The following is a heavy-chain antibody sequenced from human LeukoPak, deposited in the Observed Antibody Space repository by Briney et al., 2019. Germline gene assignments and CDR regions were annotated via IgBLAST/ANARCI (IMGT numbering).Heavy chain of an antibody. V-gene: IGHV3-7*01. Sequence: GGALRLSCAASGFTFTTYWMTRVRQAPGKGLEWVANIKTDGSQKNYVDSVKGRVTISRDNAKNSVYLHKNSLTAEAPALYYCAREEWAAAHWGQGPLVTLPS. CDR1: GFTFTTYW. D-gene: IGHD6-13*01. J-gene: IGHJ4*02. CDR2: IKTDGSQK. CDR3: AREEWAAAH.